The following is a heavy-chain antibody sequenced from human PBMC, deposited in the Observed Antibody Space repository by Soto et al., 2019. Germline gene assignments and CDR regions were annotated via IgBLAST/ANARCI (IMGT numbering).Heavy chain of an antibody. D-gene: IGHD3-22*01. V-gene: IGHV4-59*11. CDR1: GGSLSNHY. Sequence: SETLSLTCTVSGGSLSNHYWTWIRQSPGKGLEWIGYIYYSVSTNYNPSLKSRVTISVDTSKNQFSLKLSSVTAADTAVYYCARGARSSGYPDWGQGTLVTVSS. CDR3: ARGARSSGYPD. J-gene: IGHJ4*02. CDR2: IYYSVST.